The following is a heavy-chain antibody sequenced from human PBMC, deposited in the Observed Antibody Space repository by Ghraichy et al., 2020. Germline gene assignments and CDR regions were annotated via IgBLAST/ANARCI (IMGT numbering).Heavy chain of an antibody. J-gene: IGHJ4*02. CDR1: GFTFSSYT. D-gene: IGHD6-25*01. V-gene: IGHV3-23*01. CDR3: VRVESSVAAAASFDH. CDR2: ISPSGGTT. Sequence: GGSLRLSCAASGFTFSSYTMTWVRQAPGKGLEWVSTISPSGGTTYYADSVKGQFSISRDNSRSTLFLQMNGLRAGDTAVYYCVRVESSVAAAASFDHWGRGTLVTVSS.